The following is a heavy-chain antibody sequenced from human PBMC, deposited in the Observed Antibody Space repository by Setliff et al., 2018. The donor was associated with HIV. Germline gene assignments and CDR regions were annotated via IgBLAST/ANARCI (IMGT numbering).Heavy chain of an antibody. J-gene: IGHJ4*02. CDR3: ARTYGSASKLDY. V-gene: IGHV2-5*02. D-gene: IGHD3-10*01. Sequence: VSGPTLVNPTQTLTLTCTFSGFSLSTYGVGMGWIRQPPGKALEWLSVIYWDDNKRYSPSLKSRLTISKDTSKNQVVLTMTNMGPLDTATYFCARTYGSASKLDYWGPGTLVTVSS. CDR1: GFSLSTYGVG. CDR2: IYWDDNK.